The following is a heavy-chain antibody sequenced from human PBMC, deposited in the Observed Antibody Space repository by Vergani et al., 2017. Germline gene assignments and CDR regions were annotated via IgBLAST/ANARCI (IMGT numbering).Heavy chain of an antibody. CDR3: ARVSRGLFDY. Sequence: EVQLVESGGGLVQPVGSLRLSCAASGFTFSSYAMHWVRQAPGKGLEYVSAISSNGGSTYYANSVKGRFTISRDNSKNTLYLQMGSLRAEDMAVYYCARVSRGLFDYWGQGTLVTVSS. J-gene: IGHJ4*02. V-gene: IGHV3-64*01. CDR2: ISSNGGST. CDR1: GFTFSSYA. D-gene: IGHD3-10*01.